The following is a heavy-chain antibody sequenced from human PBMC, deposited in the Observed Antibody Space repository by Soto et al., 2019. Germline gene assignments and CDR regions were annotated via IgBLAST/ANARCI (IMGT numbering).Heavy chain of an antibody. CDR3: ARDYGDYVPRNDY. CDR2: ISSSDINI. CDR1: GFTFSSYN. Sequence: EVQLVESGGGLIKPGGSLRLSCAASGFTFSSYNMNWVRQAPGKGLEWISYISSSDINIYYADSVKGRFTISRDIAKNSLYLQMNSLRAEDTAVYYCARDYGDYVPRNDYWGQGTLVTVSS. D-gene: IGHD4-17*01. V-gene: IGHV3-48*01. J-gene: IGHJ4*02.